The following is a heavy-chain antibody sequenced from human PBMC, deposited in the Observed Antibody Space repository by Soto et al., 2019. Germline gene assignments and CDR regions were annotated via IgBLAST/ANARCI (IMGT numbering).Heavy chain of an antibody. J-gene: IGHJ4*02. D-gene: IGHD3-22*01. V-gene: IGHV5-10-1*01. CDR3: ARQRYDSDTGPNFQYYFDS. CDR1: GYSFAGYW. Sequence: GESLKISCKGSGYSFAGYWITWVRQKPGKGLEWMGRIDPSDSQTYYSPSFRGHVTISVTKSITTVFLQWSSLRASDTAMYYRARQRYDSDTGPNFQYYFDSWGQGTPVTVSS. CDR2: IDPSDSQT.